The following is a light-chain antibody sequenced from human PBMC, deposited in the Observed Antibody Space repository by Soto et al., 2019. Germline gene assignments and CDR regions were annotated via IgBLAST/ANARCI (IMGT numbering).Light chain of an antibody. V-gene: IGKV3D-15*01. J-gene: IGKJ4*01. CDR3: QRYNSWPLT. Sequence: EIVMTQSPATLSVSPGERATLSCRASQSVSSNLAWYQQKPGQAPRLLIYAASRRAPGIPERFSGSGSGTDFTLTISSLQSEDFAVYYCQRYNSWPLTFGGGTKVDIK. CDR2: AAS. CDR1: QSVSSN.